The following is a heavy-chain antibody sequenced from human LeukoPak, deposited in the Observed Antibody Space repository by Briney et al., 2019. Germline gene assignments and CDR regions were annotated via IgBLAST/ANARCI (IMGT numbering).Heavy chain of an antibody. D-gene: IGHD6-19*01. CDR1: GFTFSSYG. CDR2: ISYDGSNK. V-gene: IGHV3-30*03. CDR3: ATTLAVAYFDY. Sequence: PGGSLRLSCAASGFTFSSYGMHWVRQAPGKGLEWVAVISYDGSNKYYADSVKGRFTISRDNSKNTLYLQMNSLRAEDTAVYYWATTLAVAYFDYWGQGTLVTVSS. J-gene: IGHJ4*02.